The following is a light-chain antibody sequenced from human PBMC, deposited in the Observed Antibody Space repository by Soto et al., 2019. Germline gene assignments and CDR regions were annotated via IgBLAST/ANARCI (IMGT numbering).Light chain of an antibody. CDR1: QSIGVW. J-gene: IGKJ1*01. Sequence: DIQLTQSPSTLSSSVGDRVTITCRASQSIGVWLTWYQQKPGKAPKFLIYKTSTLESGVPSRFSGSGSGTELTITISSLQHDDFATYHCQYYDNYSWTFGQGTKVEIK. CDR2: KTS. CDR3: QYYDNYSWT. V-gene: IGKV1-5*03.